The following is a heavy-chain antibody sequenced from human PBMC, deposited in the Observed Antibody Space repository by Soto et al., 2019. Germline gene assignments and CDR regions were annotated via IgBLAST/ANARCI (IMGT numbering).Heavy chain of an antibody. D-gene: IGHD3-3*01. J-gene: IGHJ3*02. CDR1: GFTFTSSA. CDR2: IVVGSGNT. Sequence: SVKVSCKASGFTFTSSAVQWVRQARGQRLEWIGWIVVGSGNTNYAQKFQERVTITRDMSTSTAYMELSSLRSEDTAVYYCAADPRFLEWLLSDDAFDIWGQGTMVTVSS. V-gene: IGHV1-58*01. CDR3: AADPRFLEWLLSDDAFDI.